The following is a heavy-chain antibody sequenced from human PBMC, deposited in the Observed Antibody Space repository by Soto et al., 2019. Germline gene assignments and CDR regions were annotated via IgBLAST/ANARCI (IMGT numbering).Heavy chain of an antibody. V-gene: IGHV4-30-4*01. CDR1: GGSISSGNYY. CDR3: ATMGTPATGLYFFDY. Sequence: QVQLQESGPGLVKPSQTLSLTCTVSGGSISSGNYYWSGIRQPPGKGLEWIGFISYSGSTYYSTSLKSRVTISVDTSQSQFSLNLSFVTAADTAVYYCATMGTPATGLYFFDYWGQGSLVTVSS. CDR2: ISYSGST. J-gene: IGHJ4*02. D-gene: IGHD2-15*01.